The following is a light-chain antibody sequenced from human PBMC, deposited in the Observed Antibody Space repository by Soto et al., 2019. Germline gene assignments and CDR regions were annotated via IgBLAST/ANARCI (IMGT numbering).Light chain of an antibody. V-gene: IGLV2-14*01. Sequence: VLTHPASVSGSPGQSITISCAGTSSDVGGYTYVSWYQQHPGKAPKLMIYDVSNRPSGVSNRFSGSKSGNTASLTISGLQAEDEADYYCTSYTSSSTPYVFGGGTKVTVL. J-gene: IGLJ1*01. CDR3: TSYTSSSTPYV. CDR1: SSDVGGYTY. CDR2: DVS.